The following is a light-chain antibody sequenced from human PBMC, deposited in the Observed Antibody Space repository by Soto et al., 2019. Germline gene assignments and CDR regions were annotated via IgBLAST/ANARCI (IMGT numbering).Light chain of an antibody. CDR2: AAS. Sequence: DIQMTQSPSSLSASVGDXXTXTCXASQGISNYLAWYQQKPGKVPKLLIYAASTLQSGVPSRFSGSGSGTDFTLTISSLQPEXVATXYXQXXNSVPWTFGQGTKLEIK. CDR3: QXXNSVPWT. CDR1: QGISNY. J-gene: IGKJ1*01. V-gene: IGKV1-27*01.